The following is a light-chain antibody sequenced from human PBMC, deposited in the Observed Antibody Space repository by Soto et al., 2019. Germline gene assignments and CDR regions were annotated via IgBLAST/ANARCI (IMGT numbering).Light chain of an antibody. CDR1: QSISSDQ. CDR3: QHYRSAPFT. CDR2: GAS. J-gene: IGKJ3*01. V-gene: IGKV3-20*01. Sequence: EIVLTQSPGILSLSPGERATLACRASQSISSDQLAWYQQRPGQSPRLLIYGASSRTTGVPDRFSGSGSGTDLTLTISRLEPEDFAVYYCQHYRSAPFTFGPGTKVDIK.